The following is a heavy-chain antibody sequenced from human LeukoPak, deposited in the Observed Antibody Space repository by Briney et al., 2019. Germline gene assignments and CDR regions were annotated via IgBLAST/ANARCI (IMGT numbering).Heavy chain of an antibody. CDR2: ISDSGGSI. Sequence: GGSLRRSCAASGSTFGNYAMSWVRQAPGKGLEWVSTISDSGGSIYYADSVKGRFTISRDNSKITLYLQMTSLRAEDTAVYFCARELPYFDYWGQGTLVTVSS. CDR1: GSTFGNYA. CDR3: ARELPYFDY. J-gene: IGHJ4*02. V-gene: IGHV3-23*01.